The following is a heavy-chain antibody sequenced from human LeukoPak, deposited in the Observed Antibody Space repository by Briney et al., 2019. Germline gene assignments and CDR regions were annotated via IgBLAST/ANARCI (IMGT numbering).Heavy chain of an antibody. J-gene: IGHJ5*02. D-gene: IGHD3-10*01. CDR2: ISYDGSNK. CDR3: ARWFHRIIRGDIITWFDP. CDR1: GFTFSSYG. Sequence: GRSLRLSCAASGFTFSSYGMHWVRQAPGKGLEWVAVISYDGSNKYYADSVKGRFTISRDNSKNTLYLQMNSLRAEDTAVYYCARWFHRIIRGDIITWFDPWGQGTPVTVSS. V-gene: IGHV3-30*03.